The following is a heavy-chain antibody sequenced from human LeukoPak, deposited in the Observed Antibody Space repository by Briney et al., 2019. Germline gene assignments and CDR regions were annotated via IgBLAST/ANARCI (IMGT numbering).Heavy chain of an antibody. CDR1: GYTFSGYY. CDR3: TRDQGGAVVTPFDY. J-gene: IGHJ4*02. D-gene: IGHD4-23*01. CDR2: FNPKSGGT. Sequence: ASVKVSCKASGYTFSGYYMHWVRQAPGQGLEWMGWFNPKSGGTNYAQKFQGRVTMTRDTSINTAYMELSGLTSDDTAVYYCTRDQGGAVVTPFDYWGQGTLVTVSS. V-gene: IGHV1-2*02.